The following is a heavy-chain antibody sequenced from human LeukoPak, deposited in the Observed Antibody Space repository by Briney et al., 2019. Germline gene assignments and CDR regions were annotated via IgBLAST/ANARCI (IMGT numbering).Heavy chain of an antibody. J-gene: IGHJ3*02. V-gene: IGHV4-61*02. Sequence: PSETLSLTCTVSGGSISSGSYYWSWIRQPAGKGLEWIGRIYTSGSTNYNPSLKSRVTISVDTSKNQFSLKLSSVTAADTAVYYCARVKYCSGGSCLQGHYDAFDIWGQGTMVTVSS. D-gene: IGHD2-15*01. CDR2: IYTSGST. CDR1: GGSISSGSYY. CDR3: ARVKYCSGGSCLQGHYDAFDI.